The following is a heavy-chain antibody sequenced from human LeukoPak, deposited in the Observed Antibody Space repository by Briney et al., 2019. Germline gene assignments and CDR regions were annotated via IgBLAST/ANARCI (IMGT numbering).Heavy chain of an antibody. CDR3: AKDWGLRHFDWLLFI. Sequence: GGSLRLSCAASGFTFSSYGMHWVRQAPGEGLEWVAFIRYDGSNKYYADSVKGRFTISRDNSKNTLYLQMNSLRAEDTAVYYCAKDWGLRHFDWLLFIWGQGTMVTVSS. J-gene: IGHJ3*02. V-gene: IGHV3-30*02. D-gene: IGHD3-9*01. CDR2: IRYDGSNK. CDR1: GFTFSSYG.